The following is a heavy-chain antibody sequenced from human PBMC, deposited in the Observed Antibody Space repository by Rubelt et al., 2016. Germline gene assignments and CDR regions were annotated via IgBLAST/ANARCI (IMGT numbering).Heavy chain of an antibody. CDR3: ARERGAARGLFDP. CDR1: GGSFSDYY. Sequence: QVQLQQWGAGLLKPSETLSLTCAVYGGSFSDYYWNWIRQPPGKGLEWIGEISHRGSTNYNPSLKSRVTLSVDTFKNQFSLKLSSVTAADTTVYECARERGAARGLFDPWAQGTLVTVSS. CDR2: ISHRGST. D-gene: IGHD6-13*01. J-gene: IGHJ5*02. V-gene: IGHV4-34*01.